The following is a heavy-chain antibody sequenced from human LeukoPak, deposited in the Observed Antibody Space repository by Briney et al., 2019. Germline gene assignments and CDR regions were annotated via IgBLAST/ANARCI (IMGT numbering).Heavy chain of an antibody. J-gene: IGHJ4*02. V-gene: IGHV3-49*04. CDR1: GFTFGDYA. CDR3: TNGILLWFGELLQFDY. D-gene: IGHD3-10*01. Sequence: GGSLRLSCTASGFTFGDYAMSWVRQAPGKGLEWVGFIRSKAYGGTTEYAASVKGRFTISRDDSKSIAYLQMNSLKTEDTAVYYCTNGILLWFGELLQFDYWGQGTLVTVSS. CDR2: IRSKAYGGTT.